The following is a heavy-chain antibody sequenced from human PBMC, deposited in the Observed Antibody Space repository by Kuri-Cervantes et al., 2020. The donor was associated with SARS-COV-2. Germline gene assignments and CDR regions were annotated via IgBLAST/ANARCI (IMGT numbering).Heavy chain of an antibody. CDR3: ARAYGDYVFREGLDS. CDR2: ITRSSVYI. D-gene: IGHD4-17*01. J-gene: IGHJ4*02. Sequence: GESLKISCVASGFTFSAYTLNWVRQAPGKGLEWVSSITRSSVYISYADSLKGRFTISRDNAKNSLYLQMNSLRVEDTALYYCARAYGDYVFREGLDSWGQGTLVTVSS. V-gene: IGHV3-21*01. CDR1: GFTFSAYT.